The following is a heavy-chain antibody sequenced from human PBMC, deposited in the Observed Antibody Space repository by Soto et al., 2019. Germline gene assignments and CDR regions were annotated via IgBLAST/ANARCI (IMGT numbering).Heavy chain of an antibody. Sequence: QITLKESGPTLVKPTQTLTLTCTFSGFSLSTSGVGVGSIRQSPGKALECLALIYWDDDKRYRPSLKSRLTITKDTSKSQVVVTMTNMDSVDTATYYCADRLGGSGDWDGGYFDYWGQGTLVTVSS. D-gene: IGHD2-15*01. CDR3: ADRLGGSGDWDGGYFDY. J-gene: IGHJ4*02. CDR2: IYWDDDK. CDR1: GFSLSTSGVG. V-gene: IGHV2-5*02.